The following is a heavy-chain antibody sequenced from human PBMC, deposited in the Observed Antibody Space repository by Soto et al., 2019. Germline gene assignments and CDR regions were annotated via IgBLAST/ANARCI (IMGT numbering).Heavy chain of an antibody. V-gene: IGHV1-18*01. J-gene: IGHJ5*02. D-gene: IGHD1-26*01. CDR3: ARENKWELSHWFDP. CDR2: IRIYNGNT. CDR1: GYNFTSYG. Sequence: QVHLVQSGPEVKKPGASVKVSCKASGYNFTSYGISWVRQAPGQGLEWRGWIRIYNGNTKYAQKFQGRVTMTTDTSTTTAYMELRSLRSDDTAVYYCARENKWELSHWFDPWGQGTQVTVSS.